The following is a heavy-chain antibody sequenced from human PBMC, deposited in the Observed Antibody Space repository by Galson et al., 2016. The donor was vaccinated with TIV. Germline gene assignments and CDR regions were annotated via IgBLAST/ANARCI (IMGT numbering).Heavy chain of an antibody. CDR2: IYYSGST. V-gene: IGHV4-59*01. CDR3: ARKRTIFGLVRGYYFDY. J-gene: IGHJ4*02. CDR1: GFTFNTNT. Sequence: LRLSCAASGFTFNTNTMSWIRQPPGKGLEWIGYIYYSGSTNYNPSLKSRVTISVDTSKNQLSLKLSSVTAADTAVYYCARKRTIFGLVRGYYFDYWGQGTLVTVSS. D-gene: IGHD3/OR15-3a*01.